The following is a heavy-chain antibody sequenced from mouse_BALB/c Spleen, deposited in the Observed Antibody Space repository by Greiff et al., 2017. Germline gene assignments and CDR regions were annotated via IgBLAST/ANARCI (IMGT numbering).Heavy chain of an antibody. CDR1: GYSFTGYY. D-gene: IGHD1-1*01. CDR2: INPYNGAT. Sequence: EVQLQQSGPELVKPGASVKISCKASGYSFTGYYMHWVKQSHVKSLEWIGRINPYNGATSYNQNFKDKASLTVDKSSSTAYMELHSLTSEDSAVYYCARGEGYGSSLYAMDYWGQGTSVTVSS. CDR3: ARGEGYGSSLYAMDY. J-gene: IGHJ4*01. V-gene: IGHV1-31*01.